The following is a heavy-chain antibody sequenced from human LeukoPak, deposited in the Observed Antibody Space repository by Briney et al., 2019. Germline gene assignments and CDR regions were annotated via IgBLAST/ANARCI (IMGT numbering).Heavy chain of an antibody. CDR2: IYHSGST. CDR3: ARGPSDGGVVPAAPFDP. Sequence: SETLSLTCTVSGGSISSGGYYWSWIRQPPGKGLEWIGYIYHSGSTYYNPSLKSRVTISVDRSKNQFSLKLSSVTAADTAVYYCARGPSDGGVVPAAPFDPWGQGTLVTVSS. V-gene: IGHV4-30-2*01. D-gene: IGHD2-2*01. J-gene: IGHJ5*02. CDR1: GGSISSGGYY.